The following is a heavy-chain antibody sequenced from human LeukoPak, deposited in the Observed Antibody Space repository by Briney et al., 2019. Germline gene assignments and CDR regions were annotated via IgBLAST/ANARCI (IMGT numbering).Heavy chain of an antibody. D-gene: IGHD2-21*01. Sequence: PSETLSLTCTASGGSISSYYWSWIRQPPGKGLEWIGYICYSGSTNYNPSLKSRVTISVDTSKNQFSLKLSSVTAADTAVYYCARALLARGFDYWGQGTLVTVSP. CDR2: ICYSGST. CDR1: GGSISSYY. J-gene: IGHJ4*02. V-gene: IGHV4-59*01. CDR3: ARALLARGFDY.